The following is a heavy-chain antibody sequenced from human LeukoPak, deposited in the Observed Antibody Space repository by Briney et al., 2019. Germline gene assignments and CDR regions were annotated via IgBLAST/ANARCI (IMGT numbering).Heavy chain of an antibody. V-gene: IGHV3-21*04. CDR3: ARVPTTVLEFDY. CDR1: GFTFSSYT. J-gene: IGHJ4*02. Sequence: GGSLRLSCAASGFTFSSYTMNWVRQAPGKGLEWVSSISGSSSYIYYADSVKGRFTISRDNAKNSLYLQMNSLRAEDTAVYYCARVPTTVLEFDYWGQGTLVTVSS. D-gene: IGHD4-17*01. CDR2: ISGSSSYI.